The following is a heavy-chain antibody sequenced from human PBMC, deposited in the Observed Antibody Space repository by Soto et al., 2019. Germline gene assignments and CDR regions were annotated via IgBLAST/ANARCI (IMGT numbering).Heavy chain of an antibody. D-gene: IGHD2-2*01. CDR3: TTGVVVVPGYYYYYMDV. CDR2: IKSKTDGGTT. V-gene: IGHV3-15*01. J-gene: IGHJ6*03. Sequence: GGSLRLSCAASGFTFSNAWMSWVRQAPGKGLEWVGRIKSKTDGGTTDYAAPVKGRFTISRDDSKNTLYLQMNSLKTEDTAVYYCTTGVVVVPGYYYYYMDVWGKGTTVTVSS. CDR1: GFTFSNAW.